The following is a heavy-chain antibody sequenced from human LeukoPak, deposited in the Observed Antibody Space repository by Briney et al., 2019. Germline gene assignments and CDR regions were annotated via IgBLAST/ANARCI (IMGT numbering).Heavy chain of an antibody. CDR1: GFTFSTYS. J-gene: IGHJ6*03. CDR2: ITSSSSYI. CDR3: ARGYCSGGSCYSDYYYYYMDV. V-gene: IGHV3-21*01. D-gene: IGHD2-15*01. Sequence: GGSLRLSYAASGFTFSTYSMNWVRQAPGKGLEWVSSITSSSSYIYYADSVKGRLTISRDNAKNSLYLQMNSLRAEDTAVYYCARGYCSGGSCYSDYYYYYMDVWGKGTTVTVSS.